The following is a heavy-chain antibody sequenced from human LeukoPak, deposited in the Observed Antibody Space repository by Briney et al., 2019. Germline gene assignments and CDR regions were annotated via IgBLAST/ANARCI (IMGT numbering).Heavy chain of an antibody. D-gene: IGHD2-15*01. Sequence: LRLSXAASGFTFXNYAMSWVRQAPGKXLEWVSIIRGSDGSTYYADSVKGRFTISRDNFKNTMYLQMNSLRAEDTAVYYCAKAGCSSGSCYFDYWGQGTLVTVSS. CDR1: GFTFXNYA. V-gene: IGHV3-23*01. J-gene: IGHJ4*02. CDR3: AKAGCSSGSCYFDY. CDR2: IRGSDGST.